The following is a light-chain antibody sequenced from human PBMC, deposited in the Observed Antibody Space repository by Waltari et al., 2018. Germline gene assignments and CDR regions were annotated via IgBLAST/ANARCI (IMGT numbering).Light chain of an antibody. V-gene: IGKV3-15*01. J-gene: IGKJ2*03. CDR2: RAS. Sequence: EIVMTQSPATLSVSPGERATLSCRASQSVTSNVAWYQQKPGQPPRLLIYRASTRATGIPARFSGSGSGTEFTLNISSLQSEDFALYYCQQYNNWPLYSFGQGTKLEI. CDR1: QSVTSN. CDR3: QQYNNWPLYS.